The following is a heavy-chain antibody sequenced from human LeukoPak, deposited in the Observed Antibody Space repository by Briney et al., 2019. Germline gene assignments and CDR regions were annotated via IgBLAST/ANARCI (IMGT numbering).Heavy chain of an antibody. CDR1: GGSISPYY. Sequence: SETLSLTCTVSGGSISPYYWSWIRQPPGKRLEWIGYIYYSGTTNYNPSLKSRVTMSVDTSNNHLSLRLTSVTAADTALYYCARRRHCSSTSCYAFDYWGQGTLVTVSS. CDR2: IYYSGTT. V-gene: IGHV4-59*08. CDR3: ARRRHCSSTSCYAFDY. D-gene: IGHD2-2*01. J-gene: IGHJ4*02.